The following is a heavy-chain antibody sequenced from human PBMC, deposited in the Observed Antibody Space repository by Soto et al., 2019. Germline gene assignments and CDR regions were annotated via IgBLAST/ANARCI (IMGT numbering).Heavy chain of an antibody. CDR2: IRSKAYGGTT. CDR3: TSGTTPADYYYYGMDV. J-gene: IGHJ6*02. CDR1: GFTFGDYA. Sequence: TGGSLRLSCTASGFTFGDYAMSWFRQAPGKGLEWVGFIRSKAYGGTTEYAASVKGRFTISRDDSKSIAYLQMNSLKTEDTAVYYCTSGTTPADYYYYGMDVWGQGTTVTVSS. V-gene: IGHV3-49*03.